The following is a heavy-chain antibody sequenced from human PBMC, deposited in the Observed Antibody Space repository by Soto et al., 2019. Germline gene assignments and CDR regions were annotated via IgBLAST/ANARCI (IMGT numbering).Heavy chain of an antibody. J-gene: IGHJ6*02. CDR1: GYTFTSYG. Sequence: QVQLVQSGAEVKKPGASVKVSCKASGYTFTSYGISWVRQAPGQGLEWMGGISAYNGNTNYAQKLQGRVTMTTDTSTSTAYMELRSLRSDDTAVYYCAKTPHTGTMIAYYYGMDVWGQGTTVTVSS. D-gene: IGHD3-22*01. CDR2: ISAYNGNT. CDR3: AKTPHTGTMIAYYYGMDV. V-gene: IGHV1-18*01.